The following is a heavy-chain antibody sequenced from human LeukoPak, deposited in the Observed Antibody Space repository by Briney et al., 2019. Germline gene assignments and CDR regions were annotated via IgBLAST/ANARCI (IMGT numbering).Heavy chain of an antibody. D-gene: IGHD3-16*01. Sequence: QAGGSLRLSCAASGFTFSAYDMHWVRQAPGKGLEWVGFIRYDGSDTYYADSVKGRFTISRDNSKNRVYPQMTSLRAEDTALYYCVKRGGDITFEYYLDVWGKGTTVTVSS. J-gene: IGHJ6*03. CDR2: IRYDGSDT. V-gene: IGHV3-30*02. CDR3: VKRGGDITFEYYLDV. CDR1: GFTFSAYD.